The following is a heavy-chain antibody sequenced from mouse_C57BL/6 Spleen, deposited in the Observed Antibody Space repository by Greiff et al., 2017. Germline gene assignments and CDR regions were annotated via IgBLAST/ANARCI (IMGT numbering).Heavy chain of an antibody. Sequence: QVQLQQPGAELVRPGTSVKLSCKASGYTFTSYWMHWVKQRPGQGLEWIGVIDPSDSYTNYNQKFKGKATLTVDTSSSTAYMQLSSLTSEDSAVYYCARSPPDYDAMDYWGQGTSVTDSS. CDR2: IDPSDSYT. CDR1: GYTFTSYW. CDR3: ARSPPDYDAMDY. V-gene: IGHV1-59*01. D-gene: IGHD1-1*02. J-gene: IGHJ4*01.